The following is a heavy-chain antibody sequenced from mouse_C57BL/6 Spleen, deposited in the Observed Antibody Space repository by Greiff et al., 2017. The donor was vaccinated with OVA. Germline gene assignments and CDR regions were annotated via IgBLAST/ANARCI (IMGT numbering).Heavy chain of an antibody. CDR3: AKGDYSNYNFDY. CDR2: IYPGDGDT. CDR1: GYAFSSSW. D-gene: IGHD2-5*01. Sequence: VMLVESGPELVKPGASVKISCKASGYAFSSSWMNWVKQRPGKGLEWIGRIYPGDGDTNYNGKFKGKATLTADKSSSTAYMQLSSLTSEDSAVYFCAKGDYSNYNFDYWGQGTTLTVSS. J-gene: IGHJ2*01. V-gene: IGHV1-82*01.